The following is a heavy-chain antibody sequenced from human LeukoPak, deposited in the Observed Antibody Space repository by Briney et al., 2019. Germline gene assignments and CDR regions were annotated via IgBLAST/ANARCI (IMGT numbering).Heavy chain of an antibody. Sequence: ASVKVSCKASGYTFTSYGISWVRQAPGQGLEWMGWISAYNGNTNYAQKLQGRVPMTTDTSTSTAYMELRSLRSDDTAVYYCARGGDNYDILTGYYMADYYYGMDVWGQGTTVTVSS. D-gene: IGHD3-9*01. CDR2: ISAYNGNT. CDR1: GYTFTSYG. V-gene: IGHV1-18*01. J-gene: IGHJ6*02. CDR3: ARGGDNYDILTGYYMADYYYGMDV.